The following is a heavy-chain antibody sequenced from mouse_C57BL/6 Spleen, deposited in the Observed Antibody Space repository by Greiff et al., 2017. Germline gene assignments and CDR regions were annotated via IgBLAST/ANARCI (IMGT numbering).Heavy chain of an antibody. D-gene: IGHD2-4*01. CDR1: GFTFSSYA. CDR3: ARSTMITTRYFDV. J-gene: IGHJ1*03. V-gene: IGHV5-4*03. CDR2: ISDGGSYT. Sequence: EVKLMESGGGLVKPGGSLKLSCAASGFTFSSYAMSWVRQTPEKRLEWVATISDGGSYTYYPDNVKGRFTISRDNAKNNLYLQMSHLKSEDTAMYYCARSTMITTRYFDVWGTGTTVTVSS.